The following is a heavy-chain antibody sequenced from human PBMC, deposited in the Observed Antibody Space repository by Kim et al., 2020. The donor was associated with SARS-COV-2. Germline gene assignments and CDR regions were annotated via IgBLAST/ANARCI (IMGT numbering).Heavy chain of an antibody. Sequence: GESLKISCKASGYSFTRYWIGWVRQMPGKGLELMGIIYPGDSDTRYSPSFQGQVSISVDKSSNTAYVQWSSLKASDTVIYYCVRPAIYCSGEKCYTNGYFDHWGRGTLVTVSS. CDR2: IYPGDSDT. J-gene: IGHJ4*02. D-gene: IGHD2-15*01. CDR1: GYSFTRYW. V-gene: IGHV5-51*01. CDR3: VRPAIYCSGEKCYTNGYFDH.